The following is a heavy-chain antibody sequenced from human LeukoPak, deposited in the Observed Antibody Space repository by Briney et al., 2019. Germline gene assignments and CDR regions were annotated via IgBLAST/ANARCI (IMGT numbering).Heavy chain of an antibody. V-gene: IGHV4-59*12. Sequence: SETLSLTCTVSGGSISSYYWSWIRKPPGKGLEWIGYIYYSGSTNYNPSLKRRVTISVDTSKNQFSLKLSSVTAADTAVYYCARSEVAVAGQYDYWGQGTLVTVSS. D-gene: IGHD6-19*01. CDR1: GGSISSYY. CDR3: ARSEVAVAGQYDY. J-gene: IGHJ4*02. CDR2: IYYSGST.